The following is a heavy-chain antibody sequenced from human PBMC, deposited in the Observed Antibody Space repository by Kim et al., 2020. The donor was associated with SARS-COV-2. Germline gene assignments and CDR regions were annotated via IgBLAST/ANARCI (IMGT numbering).Heavy chain of an antibody. CDR2: IGGSGGRT. D-gene: IGHD6-19*01. V-gene: IGHV3-23*01. CDR3: AKELTDLGEWQVKGDALDI. J-gene: IGHJ3*02. CDR1: GFTFSSYA. Sequence: GGSLRLSCEASGFTFSSYAMNWVRQAPGKGLEWVTGIGGSGGRTSYAVSVAGRFTISRDNSRNTLYLQMNSLKVEDTALYYCAKELTDLGEWQVKGDALDIWGQGTMVTVS.